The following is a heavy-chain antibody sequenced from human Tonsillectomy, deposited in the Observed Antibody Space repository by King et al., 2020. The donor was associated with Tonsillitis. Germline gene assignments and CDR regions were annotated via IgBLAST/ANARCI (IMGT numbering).Heavy chain of an antibody. V-gene: IGHV1-24*01. J-gene: IGHJ4*02. D-gene: IGHD6-13*01. CDR2: FDPEDGET. CDR1: GYTLTELS. Sequence: QLVQSGAEVKKPGASVKVSCKVSGYTLTELSMHWVRQAPGKGLEWMGGFDPEDGETIYAQKFQGRVTMTEDTSTDTAYMELSSLRSEDTAVYYCATVEGIAAAGTNPRYHPNYYFDYWGQGTLVTVSS. CDR3: ATVEGIAAAGTNPRYHPNYYFDY.